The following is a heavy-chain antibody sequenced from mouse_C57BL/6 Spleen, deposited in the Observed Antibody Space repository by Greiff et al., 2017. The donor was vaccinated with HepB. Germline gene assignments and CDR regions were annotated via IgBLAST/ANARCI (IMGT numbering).Heavy chain of an antibody. Sequence: EVQLQESGPGMVKPSQSLSLTCTVTGYSITSGYDWHWIRHFPGNKLEWMGYISYSGSTNYNPSLKSRISITHDTSKNHFFLKLNSVTTEDTATYYCARARSYVWYFDVWGTGTTVTVSS. CDR2: ISYSGST. J-gene: IGHJ1*03. D-gene: IGHD1-1*01. CDR3: ARARSYVWYFDV. V-gene: IGHV3-1*01. CDR1: GYSITSGYD.